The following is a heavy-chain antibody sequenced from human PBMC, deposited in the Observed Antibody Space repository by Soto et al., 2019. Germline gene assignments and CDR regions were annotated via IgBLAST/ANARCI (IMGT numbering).Heavy chain of an antibody. J-gene: IGHJ6*02. Sequence: SETLSLTCTVSGGSISSGGYYWSWIRQHPGKGLEWIGYIYYSGSTYYNPSLKSRVTISVDTSKNQFSLKLSSVTAADTAVYYCARAVTTLFVDYYYGMDVWGQGTTVTVSS. CDR3: ARAVTTLFVDYYYGMDV. D-gene: IGHD4-4*01. CDR2: IYYSGST. CDR1: GGSISSGGYY. V-gene: IGHV4-31*03.